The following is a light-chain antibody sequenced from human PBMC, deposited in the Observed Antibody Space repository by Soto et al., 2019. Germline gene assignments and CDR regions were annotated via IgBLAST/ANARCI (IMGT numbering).Light chain of an antibody. Sequence: SALTQPASVSGSPGQSIPISCAGTTSDVAYYDLVSWYQQHPGRAPKLLIYEVDKRPSGISVRFSGSKSGATASLTISGLLPEDEEVYFCCTYAGHVPKFGGGTKLTVL. V-gene: IGLV2-23*02. CDR2: EVD. CDR3: CTYAGHVPK. CDR1: TSDVAYYDL. J-gene: IGLJ2*01.